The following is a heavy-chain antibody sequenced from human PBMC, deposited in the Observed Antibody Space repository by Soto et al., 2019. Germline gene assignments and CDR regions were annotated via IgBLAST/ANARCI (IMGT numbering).Heavy chain of an antibody. Sequence: GGSLRLSCVASGFSFSSFGFHWVRQIPGKGLEWVAFISYDGSNDYYIESVKGRCSISRDNIKNTVYLQMDSLRGEDTAEYFCARESDHHRDYNYYGMDVWGQGTRVTLSS. CDR2: ISYDGSND. V-gene: IGHV3-30*03. CDR1: GFSFSSFG. CDR3: ARESDHHRDYNYYGMDV. J-gene: IGHJ6*02.